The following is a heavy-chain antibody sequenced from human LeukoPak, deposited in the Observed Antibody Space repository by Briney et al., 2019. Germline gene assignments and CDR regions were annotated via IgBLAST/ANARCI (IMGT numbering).Heavy chain of an antibody. Sequence: ASVKVSCKASGYTFSSYGISWVRQAPGQGLEWMGWISAYSGNTNYAQKFQGRVTMTTDTSTSTAYMELRSLRSEDTAVYYCATDGVYYYDSSGYYLGPFDYWGQGTLVTVSS. J-gene: IGHJ4*02. CDR3: ATDGVYYYDSSGYYLGPFDY. V-gene: IGHV1-18*01. D-gene: IGHD3-22*01. CDR1: GYTFSSYG. CDR2: ISAYSGNT.